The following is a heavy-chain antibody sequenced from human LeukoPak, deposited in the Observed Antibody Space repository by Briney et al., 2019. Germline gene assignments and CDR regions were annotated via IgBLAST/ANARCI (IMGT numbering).Heavy chain of an antibody. CDR1: GGSISSSSYY. CDR2: IYYSGST. D-gene: IGHD4-17*01. CDR3: ARESRGVTTDLDY. J-gene: IGHJ4*02. Sequence: PSETLSLTCTVSGGSISSSSYYWGWIRQPPGKGLEWIGSIYYSGSTYYNPSLKSRVTISVDTSKNQFSLKLSSVTAADTAVYYCARESRGVTTDLDYWGQGTLVTVSS. V-gene: IGHV4-39*07.